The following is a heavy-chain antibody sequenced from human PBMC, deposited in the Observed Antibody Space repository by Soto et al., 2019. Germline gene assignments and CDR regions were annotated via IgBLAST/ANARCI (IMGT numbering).Heavy chain of an antibody. D-gene: IGHD3-22*01. J-gene: IGHJ6*02. CDR3: ARAVYCGSDCYSYGMDV. CDR1: GYTFTDDY. Sequence: ASVKVSCKTSGYTFTDDYLHWVRLAPGQGLEWMGWINPHSGNTNYAQKFLGRVSMTRDTSISTAYMELLSLTSDDTAIYYCARAVYCGSDCYSYGMDVWGQGTTVTV. V-gene: IGHV1-2*02. CDR2: INPHSGNT.